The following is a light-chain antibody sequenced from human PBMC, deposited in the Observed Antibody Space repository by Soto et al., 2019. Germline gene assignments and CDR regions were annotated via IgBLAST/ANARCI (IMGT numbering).Light chain of an antibody. CDR3: QQYNSYPIT. CDR1: QSISSY. CDR2: AAS. V-gene: IGKV1-39*01. Sequence: DNQMTQSPSSLSASVGDRVTITCRASQSISSYLNWYQQKPGKAPKLLIYAASSLQSGVPSRFSGSGSGTEFTLTISSLRPDDFATYYCQQYNSYPITFGQGTRLEIK. J-gene: IGKJ5*01.